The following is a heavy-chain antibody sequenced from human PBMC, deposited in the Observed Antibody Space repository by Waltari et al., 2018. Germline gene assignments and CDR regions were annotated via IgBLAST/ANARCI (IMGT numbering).Heavy chain of an antibody. J-gene: IGHJ4*02. V-gene: IGHV3-23*01. CDR3: AKGRRGGTSPFDY. Sequence: EVQLLESGGGLVQPGGSLRLSCAASGFTFSSYAMSWVRQAPGKGLEWVSAISGRGGSTYYADSVKGRFTISRDNSKNTLYLQMNSLRAEDTAVYYCAKGRRGGTSPFDYWGQGTLVTVSS. CDR1: GFTFSSYA. D-gene: IGHD1-7*01. CDR2: ISGRGGST.